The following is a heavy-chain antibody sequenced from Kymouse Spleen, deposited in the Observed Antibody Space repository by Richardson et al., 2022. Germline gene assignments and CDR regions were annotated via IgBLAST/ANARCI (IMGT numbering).Heavy chain of an antibody. V-gene: IGHV3-33*01. CDR3: ARDITMVRGVYYYYGMDV. CDR2: IWYDGSNK. D-gene: IGHD3-10*01. CDR1: GFTFSSYG. J-gene: IGHJ6*02. Sequence: QVQLVESGGGVVQPGRSLRLSCAASGFTFSSYGMHWVRQAPGKGLEWVAVIWYDGSNKYYADSVKGRFTISRDNSKNTLYLQMNSLRAEDTAVYYCARDITMVRGVYYYYGMDVWGQGTTVTVSS.